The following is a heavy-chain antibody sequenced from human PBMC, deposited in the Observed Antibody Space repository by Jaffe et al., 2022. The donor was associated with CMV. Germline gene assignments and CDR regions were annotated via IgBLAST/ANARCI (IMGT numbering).Heavy chain of an antibody. D-gene: IGHD3-22*01. V-gene: IGHV3-23*01. CDR3: AKADRSDFYYDYAMDV. CDR1: GFTFSSYA. J-gene: IGHJ6*02. Sequence: EVQLLESGGALVQPGGSLRLSCAASGFTFSSYAMSWVRQVPGKGLEWVSGISAGADATYYAESVKGRLTISRDNFRDTLYLQMNSLRAADTAVYYCAKADRSDFYYDYAMDVWGQGTTVTVSS. CDR2: ISAGADAT.